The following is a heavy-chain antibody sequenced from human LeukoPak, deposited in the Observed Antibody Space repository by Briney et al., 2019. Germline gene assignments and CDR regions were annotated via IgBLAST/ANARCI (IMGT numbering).Heavy chain of an antibody. J-gene: IGHJ4*02. CDR2: ISGSGGST. CDR3: AKDASSGWYEGPFDY. CDR1: AFTFSSYA. D-gene: IGHD6-19*01. Sequence: PGGSLRLSCAASAFTFSSYAMSWVRQAPGKGLEWVSAISGSGGSTYYADSVKGRFTISRDNSKNTLYLQMNSLRVEDTAEYYCAKDASSGWYEGPFDYWGQGTLVTVSP. V-gene: IGHV3-23*01.